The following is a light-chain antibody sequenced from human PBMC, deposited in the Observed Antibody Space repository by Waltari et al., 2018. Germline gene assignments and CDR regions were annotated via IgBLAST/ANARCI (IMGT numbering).Light chain of an antibody. CDR1: YSDIGDNAY. Sequence: QSALTQPASVSGSPGQSITISCTGPYSDIGDNAYVSWYQQHPDKAPQLIIFEGSNRPSGVSNRFSGFKSGNTASLTISGLQADDEADYYCSSYTSSSAPYVFGSGTKVTVL. CDR3: SSYTSSSAPYV. CDR2: EGS. J-gene: IGLJ1*01. V-gene: IGLV2-14*01.